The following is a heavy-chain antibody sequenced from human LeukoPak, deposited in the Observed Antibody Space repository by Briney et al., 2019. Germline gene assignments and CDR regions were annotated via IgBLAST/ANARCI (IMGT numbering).Heavy chain of an antibody. CDR1: GYTFTSYG. Sequence: GASVKVSCKASGYTFTSYGISWVRQAPGQGLEWMGWISAYNGNTNYAQKLQGGVTMTTDTSTSTAYTELRSLRSDDTAVYYCARDNIWGVRGVIITYGMDVWGQGTTVTVSS. CDR2: ISAYNGNT. D-gene: IGHD3-10*01. V-gene: IGHV1-18*01. CDR3: ARDNIWGVRGVIITYGMDV. J-gene: IGHJ6*02.